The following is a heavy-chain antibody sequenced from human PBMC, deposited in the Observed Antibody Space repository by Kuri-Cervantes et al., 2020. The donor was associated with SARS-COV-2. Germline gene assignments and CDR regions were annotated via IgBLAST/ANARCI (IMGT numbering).Heavy chain of an antibody. CDR2: IIPILGIA. CDR3: ARTYDSSGYPYY. V-gene: IGHV1-69*04. Sequence: SVKVSCKASGGTFSSYAISWVRQAPGQGLEWMGRIIPILGIANYAQKFQGRVTITADKSTSTAYMGLSSLRSEDTAVYYCARTYDSSGYPYYWGQGTLVTVSS. D-gene: IGHD3-22*01. CDR1: GGTFSSYA. J-gene: IGHJ4*02.